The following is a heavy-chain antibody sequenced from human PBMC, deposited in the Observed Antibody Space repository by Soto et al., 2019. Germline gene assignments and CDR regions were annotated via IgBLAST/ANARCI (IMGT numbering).Heavy chain of an antibody. J-gene: IGHJ4*02. CDR2: IYYTGDT. V-gene: IGHV4-39*01. CDR1: GGSISSGGYY. D-gene: IGHD1-20*01. Sequence: SETLSLTCTVSGGSISSGGYYWSWIRHHPGKGPEGIGSIYYTGDTYYNPSLESRVSVSVDTSKNQCSLNVSGVSAADTAVYYCATSQKGYNWNYFDHWGQGALVTVSS. CDR3: ATSQKGYNWNYFDH.